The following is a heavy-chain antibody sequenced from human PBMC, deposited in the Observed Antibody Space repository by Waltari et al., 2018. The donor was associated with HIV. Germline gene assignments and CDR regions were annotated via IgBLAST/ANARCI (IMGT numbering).Heavy chain of an antibody. V-gene: IGHV3-66*01. CDR1: GFTVRSNS. D-gene: IGHD2-21*02. Sequence: EVQLVESGGDLVQPGGSLRLSCAASGFTVRSNSMTWVRQAPGKGLEWVSVIYSGGSTYYADSVKGRFTISRDNSKNTLYLQMNSLRAEDTAVYYCASIAYCGGDCYPRGMDVWGQGTTVTVSS. CDR2: IYSGGST. CDR3: ASIAYCGGDCYPRGMDV. J-gene: IGHJ6*02.